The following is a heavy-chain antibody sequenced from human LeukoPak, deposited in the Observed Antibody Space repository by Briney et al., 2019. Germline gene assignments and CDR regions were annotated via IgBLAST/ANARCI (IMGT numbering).Heavy chain of an antibody. CDR2: THPSGNT. CDR1: AGSNNSYY. J-gene: IGHJ5*02. V-gene: IGHV4-4*09. CDR3: ARKAPKKGWFDP. Sequence: ASETLSLTCTVSAGSNNSYYWSWIRQPPGKGLEWIGYTHPSGNTNYSPCLKSRVTISIDTSRNQFSLKLSSVPAADTAVYFCARKAPKKGWFDPWGQGTLVTVSS.